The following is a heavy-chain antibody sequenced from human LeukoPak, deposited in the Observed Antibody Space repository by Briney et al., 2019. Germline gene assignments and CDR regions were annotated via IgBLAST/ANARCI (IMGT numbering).Heavy chain of an antibody. D-gene: IGHD4-17*01. J-gene: IGHJ3*02. Sequence: GRSLRLSCAASGFTFSNFAMHWVRQAPGKGQGRVAVISYDGSIKYYADSVKGRFTISRDNSKNTLYLQMNSLRAEDTAVYYCAREDMTTVTTRWAFDIWGQGSMVTVSS. V-gene: IGHV3-30*04. CDR1: GFTFSNFA. CDR2: ISYDGSIK. CDR3: AREDMTTVTTRWAFDI.